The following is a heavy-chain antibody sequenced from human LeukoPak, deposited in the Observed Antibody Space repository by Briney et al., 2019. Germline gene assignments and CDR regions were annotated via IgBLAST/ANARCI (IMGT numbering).Heavy chain of an antibody. V-gene: IGHV3-23*01. CDR3: AKDTGYYDSSGLYYFDC. CDR2: INGSGGST. J-gene: IGHJ4*02. D-gene: IGHD3-22*01. Sequence: GGTLTLSCAASGFTFSSYAMSWVRQPPGKGLEWVSAINGSGGSTYNPDSMSGRFIISRNNSKNTLYLQMHNLRAEDTAVYYCAKDTGYYDSSGLYYFDCWGQGTLAAVCS. CDR1: GFTFSSYA.